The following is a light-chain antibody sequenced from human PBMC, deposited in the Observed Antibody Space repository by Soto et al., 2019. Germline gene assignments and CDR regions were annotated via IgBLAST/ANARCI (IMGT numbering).Light chain of an antibody. J-gene: IGKJ1*01. CDR1: ERMSGW. CDR3: PQYDSYSAT. CDR2: DVS. V-gene: IGKV1-5*01. Sequence: DIQMNQSPSTLPASVGDRVTITCRASERMSGWLAWYPPTPGIPPKIXIYDVSALIRGVPSRFICSGAGTDCTRSISSLQPDDVQTDYCPQYDSYSATFGQGTKVDIK.